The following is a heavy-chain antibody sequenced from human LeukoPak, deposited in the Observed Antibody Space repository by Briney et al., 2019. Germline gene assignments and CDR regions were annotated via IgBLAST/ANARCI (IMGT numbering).Heavy chain of an antibody. J-gene: IGHJ4*02. V-gene: IGHV4-59*01. CDR3: ARTHTAMVLFFDY. Sequence: SETLSLTCTVSGGSISSYYWSWIRQPPGKGLEWIGYIYYSGSTNYNPSLKSRVTISVDPSKNQFSLKLSSVTAADTAVYYCARTHTAMVLFFDYWGQGTLVTVSS. CDR2: IYYSGST. CDR1: GGSISSYY. D-gene: IGHD5-18*01.